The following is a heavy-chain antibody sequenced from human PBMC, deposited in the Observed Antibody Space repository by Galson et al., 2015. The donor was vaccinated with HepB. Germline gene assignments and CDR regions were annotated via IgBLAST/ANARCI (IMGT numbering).Heavy chain of an antibody. V-gene: IGHV3-30*04. CDR1: GFTFSSYA. CDR2: ISYDGSNK. Sequence: SLRLSCAASGFTFSSYAMHWVRQAPGKGLEWVAVISYDGSNKYYADSVKGRFTISRDNSKNTLYLQMNSLRAEDTAVYYCAKDSKRSITIFGVVIYWGQGTLVTVSS. J-gene: IGHJ4*02. CDR3: AKDSKRSITIFGVVIY. D-gene: IGHD3-3*01.